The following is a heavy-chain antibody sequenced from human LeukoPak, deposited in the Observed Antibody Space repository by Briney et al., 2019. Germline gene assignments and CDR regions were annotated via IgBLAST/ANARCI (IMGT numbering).Heavy chain of an antibody. CDR1: GFTVSSNY. D-gene: IGHD3-10*01. J-gene: IGHJ3*02. CDR2: SYSGGST. CDR3: ARGVIRGIDAFDI. Sequence: GGSLRLXCAASGFTVSSNYISWVRRAPGKGLESVSVSYSGGSTDYADSVKGRFTISRDNSKNTLYLQMNSLRTEDTAVYYCARGVIRGIDAFDIWGQGTMVTVSS. V-gene: IGHV3-66*02.